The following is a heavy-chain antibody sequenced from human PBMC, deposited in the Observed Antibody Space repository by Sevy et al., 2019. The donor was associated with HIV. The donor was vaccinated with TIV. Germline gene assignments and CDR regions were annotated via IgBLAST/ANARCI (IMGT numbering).Heavy chain of an antibody. CDR1: GFMFSSDS. J-gene: IGHJ4*02. Sequence: GGSLRLSCAASGFMFSSDSMNWVRQAPGKGLEWVSSISSSSRYIDYADSVKGRFTISRDNAKNSLSLQMNSLRAEDTAVYYCAREGWGGAARPNYFDYWGQGTLVTVSS. CDR2: ISSSSRYI. D-gene: IGHD6-6*01. CDR3: AREGWGGAARPNYFDY. V-gene: IGHV3-21*01.